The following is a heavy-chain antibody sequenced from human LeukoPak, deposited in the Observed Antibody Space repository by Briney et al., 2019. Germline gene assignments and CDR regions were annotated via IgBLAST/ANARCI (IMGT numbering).Heavy chain of an antibody. CDR2: ISSSSNTI. Sequence: PGGSLRLSCGASGFTFNTYSMNWVRQAPGKGLEWVSYISSSSNTIYYADSVKGRFTVSRDNAKSSLYLQMDSLRAEDTAVYYCARDRSYYYMDVWGKGTTVTVSS. V-gene: IGHV3-48*01. J-gene: IGHJ6*03. CDR1: GFTFNTYS. CDR3: ARDRSYYYMDV.